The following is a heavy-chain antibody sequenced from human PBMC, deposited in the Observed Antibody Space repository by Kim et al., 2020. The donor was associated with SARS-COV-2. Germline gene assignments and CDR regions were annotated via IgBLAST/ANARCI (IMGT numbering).Heavy chain of an antibody. D-gene: IGHD6-13*01. CDR3: ATNPPRGIAAAGADY. J-gene: IGHJ4*02. Sequence: KVQGRVTITADESTSTAYMELSSLRSEDTAVYYCATNPPRGIAAAGADYWGQGTLVTVSS. V-gene: IGHV1-69*01.